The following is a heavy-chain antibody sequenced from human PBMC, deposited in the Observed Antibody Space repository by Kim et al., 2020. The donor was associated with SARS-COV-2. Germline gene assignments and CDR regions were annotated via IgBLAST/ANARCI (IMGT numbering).Heavy chain of an antibody. CDR1: GYTFTGYY. CDR2: INPNSGGT. D-gene: IGHD6-19*01. Sequence: ASVKVSCKASGYTFTGYYMHWVRQAPGQGLEWMGWINPNSGGTNYAQKFQGRVTMTRDTSISTAYMELSRLRSDATAVYYCAREPIAVGDVWIYSRGGGRAGCCDHWGKGPRVTVSS. J-gene: IGHJ1*01. V-gene: IGHV1-2*02. CDR3: AREPIAVGDVWIYSRGGGRAGCCDH.